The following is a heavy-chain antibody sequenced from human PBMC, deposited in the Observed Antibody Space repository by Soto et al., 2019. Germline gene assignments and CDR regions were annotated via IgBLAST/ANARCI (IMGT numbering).Heavy chain of an antibody. CDR3: ARGQRFSDWFDP. J-gene: IGHJ5*02. D-gene: IGHD3-3*01. CDR2: IYSSGST. V-gene: IGHV4-4*07. CDR1: GGAISGYY. Sequence: SETLSLTCTVTGGAISGYYWTWIRQSDGEGLEWIGRIYSSGSTNYNPALKSRLTISLDTSMNYFSLRLSSVTAADTAVYDCARGQRFSDWFDPWGQGTLVTSPQ.